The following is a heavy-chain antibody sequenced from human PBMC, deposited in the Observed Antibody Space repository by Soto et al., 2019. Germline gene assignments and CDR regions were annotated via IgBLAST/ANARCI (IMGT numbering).Heavy chain of an antibody. J-gene: IGHJ4*02. V-gene: IGHV1-69*01. CDR3: ARSPIAARPPPRYYFDY. CDR1: GGTFSSYA. D-gene: IGHD6-6*01. Sequence: QVQLVQSGAEVKKPGSSVKVSCKASGGTFSSYAISWVRQAPGQGLEWMGGIIPIFGTANYAQKFQGRVTITADESTSTAYMELSSLRSQDTAVYYCARSPIAARPPPRYYFDYWGQGTLVTVSS. CDR2: IIPIFGTA.